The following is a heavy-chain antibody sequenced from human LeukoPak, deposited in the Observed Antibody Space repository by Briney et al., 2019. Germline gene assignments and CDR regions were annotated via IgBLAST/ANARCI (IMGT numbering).Heavy chain of an antibody. V-gene: IGHV1-2*02. J-gene: IGHJ5*01. D-gene: IGHD3-22*01. CDR3: ARGALYYYDSSGFGNWFDS. CDR1: GYTFSDYY. CDR2: ISPKSGGT. Sequence: PWASVKVSCKASGYTFSDYYLHWVRQAPGQGLEWMGWISPKSGGTKYAQKFQGRVTMTRDTSISTAYMELTRLTSDDSATYYCARGALYYYDSSGFGNWFDSWGQGTLVTVSS.